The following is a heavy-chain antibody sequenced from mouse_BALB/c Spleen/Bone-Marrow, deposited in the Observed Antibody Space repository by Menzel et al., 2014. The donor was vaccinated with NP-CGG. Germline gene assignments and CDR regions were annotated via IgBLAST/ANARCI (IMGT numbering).Heavy chain of an antibody. CDR3: ARSEATMILAY. V-gene: IGHV1-87*01. Sequence: VQGVESGAELARPGASVKLSCKAPGYTFTSYWMQWVKQRPGQGLEWIGAIYPGDGDTRYTQKFKGKATLTADKSSSTAYMQLSSLASEDSAVYYCARSEATMILAYWGQGTLVTVSA. D-gene: IGHD2-4*01. CDR2: IYPGDGDT. J-gene: IGHJ3*01. CDR1: GYTFTSYW.